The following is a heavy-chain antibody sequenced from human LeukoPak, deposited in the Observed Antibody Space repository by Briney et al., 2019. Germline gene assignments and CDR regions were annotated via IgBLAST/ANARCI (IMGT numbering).Heavy chain of an antibody. D-gene: IGHD5-18*01. CDR1: GGSTNSHY. CDR3: ATIKRGNIYGYFDF. J-gene: IGHJ4*02. V-gene: IGHV4-59*11. CDR2: LLDTVTT. Sequence: PSETLSLTCTVSGGSTNSHYWSWIRQPPGKGLEWIGYLLDTVTTKDDPSLKSRFTLSADTSKNQFSLRLTSVTAADTAVYYCATIKRGNIYGYFDFWGQGILVTVSS.